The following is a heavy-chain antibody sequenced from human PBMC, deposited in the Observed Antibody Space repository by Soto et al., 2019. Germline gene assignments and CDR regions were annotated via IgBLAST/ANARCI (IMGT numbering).Heavy chain of an antibody. CDR1: GFTFSSYA. V-gene: IGHV3-30-3*01. D-gene: IGHD2-15*01. J-gene: IGHJ4*02. CDR2: ISYDGSNK. CDR3: ARGGVVAAFAGDY. Sequence: GGSLRLSCAASGFTFSSYAMHWVRQAPGKGLEWVAVISYDGSNKYYADSVKGRFTISRDNSKNTLYLQMNSLRAEDTAVYYCARGGVVAAFAGDYWGQGTLVTVSS.